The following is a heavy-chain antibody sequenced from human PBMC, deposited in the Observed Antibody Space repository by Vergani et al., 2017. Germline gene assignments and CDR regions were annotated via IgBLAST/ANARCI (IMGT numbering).Heavy chain of an antibody. CDR2: INHSGST. CDR3: ARGQQYSYGYDDSSGWYRALYY. Sequence: QVQLQQWGAGLLKPSETLSLTCAVYGGSFSGYYWSWIRQPPGKGLEWIGEINHSGSTNYNPSLKIRVTISVDTSKNQFSLKLGSVTAADTGVYYCARGQQYSYGYDDSSGWYRALYYWGQGTLVTVSS. D-gene: IGHD6-19*01. CDR1: GGSFSGYY. J-gene: IGHJ4*02. V-gene: IGHV4-34*01.